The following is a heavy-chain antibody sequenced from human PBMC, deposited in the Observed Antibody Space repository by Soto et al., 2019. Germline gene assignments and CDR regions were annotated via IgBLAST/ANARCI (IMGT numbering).Heavy chain of an antibody. CDR2: IYYSGST. D-gene: IGHD5-18*01. CDR3: ARSLSVDTAMVYGY. J-gene: IGHJ4*02. Sequence: QVQLQESAPGLVKPSQTLSLTCTVSGGSMSSGGYYWSWICQHPGKGLEWIGYIYYSGSTYYNPSLKSRVTISVDTSKNQFSLKLSSVTAADTAVYYCARSLSVDTAMVYGYWGQGTLVTVSS. CDR1: GGSMSSGGYY. V-gene: IGHV4-31*03.